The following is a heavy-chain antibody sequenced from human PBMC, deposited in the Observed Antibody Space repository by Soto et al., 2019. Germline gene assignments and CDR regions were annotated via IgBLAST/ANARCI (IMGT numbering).Heavy chain of an antibody. CDR1: GFTFNNYA. Sequence: GGSLRLSCAASGFTFNNYAMSWVRQAPGKGLEWVSGISASGSRTFYADSVKGRFTVSRDNSKNTLYLQMNSLRAEDTAVYYCAKPVSSSSSWYLAFDIWGQGTMVTVSS. D-gene: IGHD6-13*01. CDR2: ISASGSRT. V-gene: IGHV3-23*01. J-gene: IGHJ3*02. CDR3: AKPVSSSSSWYLAFDI.